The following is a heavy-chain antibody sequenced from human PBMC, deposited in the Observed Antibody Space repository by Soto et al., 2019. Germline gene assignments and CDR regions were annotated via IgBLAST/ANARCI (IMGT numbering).Heavy chain of an antibody. Sequence: QVQLVQSGGEVKEPGASVKVSCKASGYRFSRYGINWVRQAPGQGLEWMGWVSTYDGNTQYAQKFQGRITMTTDTSTNTGYLELRSLTSDATAVYYCARDEEDANLMIVVLPGDYWGQGTLVAVSS. J-gene: IGHJ4*02. CDR1: GYRFSRYG. CDR2: VSTYDGNT. D-gene: IGHD3-16*01. V-gene: IGHV1-18*01. CDR3: ARDEEDANLMIVVLPGDY.